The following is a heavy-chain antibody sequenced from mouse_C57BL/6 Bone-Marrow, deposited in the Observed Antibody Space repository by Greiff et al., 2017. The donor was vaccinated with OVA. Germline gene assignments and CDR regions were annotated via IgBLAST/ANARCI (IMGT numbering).Heavy chain of an antibody. CDR1: GYTFTSYW. CDR3: GREGIYDENFDY. D-gene: IGHD2-4*01. J-gene: IGHJ2*01. CDR2: IYPGSGST. V-gene: IGHV1-55*01. Sequence: QVQLQQPGAELVKPGASVKMSCKASGYTFTSYWITWVKQRPGQGLEWIGDIYPGSGSTTYNEKFKSKATLTVDTSSSTAYMQLSSLTSEDSAVYYGGREGIYDENFDYWGKGTTLTVSS.